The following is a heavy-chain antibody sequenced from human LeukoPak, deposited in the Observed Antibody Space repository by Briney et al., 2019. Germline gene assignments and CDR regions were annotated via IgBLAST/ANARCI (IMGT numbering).Heavy chain of an antibody. Sequence: GASVKVSCKASGYTFTSYAMHWVRQATGQGLEWMGWINTKSGMTGHAQKFQGRITITKDTSISTVYMELSSLSSEDTAVYFCARVDGSVDYWGQGTLVTVSS. J-gene: IGHJ4*02. CDR1: GYTFTSYA. CDR2: INTKSGMT. D-gene: IGHD3-22*01. CDR3: ARVDGSVDY. V-gene: IGHV1-8*03.